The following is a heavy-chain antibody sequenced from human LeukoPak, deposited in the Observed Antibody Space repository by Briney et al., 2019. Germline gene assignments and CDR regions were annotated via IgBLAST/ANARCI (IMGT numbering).Heavy chain of an antibody. D-gene: IGHD6-6*01. CDR2: IWYDGSNK. CDR1: GFTFSSYG. V-gene: IGHV3-33*01. J-gene: IGHJ4*02. Sequence: GGSLRLSCAASGFTFSSYGMHWVRQAPGKGLEWVAVIWYDGSNKYYADSVKGRFTISRDNSKNTLYLQMNSLRVEDTAVYYCAREEYSTSFDYWGQGTLVTVSP. CDR3: AREEYSTSFDY.